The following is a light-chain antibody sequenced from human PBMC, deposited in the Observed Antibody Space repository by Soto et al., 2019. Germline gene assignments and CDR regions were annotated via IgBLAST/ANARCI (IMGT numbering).Light chain of an antibody. CDR2: EVS. J-gene: IGLJ1*01. Sequence: QAVVTQPPSASGSPGQSVTISCTGTSSDVGGYNYVSWYQQHPGKAPKLMIYEVSKRPSGVPDRFSGSKSANTASLTVSGLQAEDEADYYCSSYAGSNTYVFGTGTKLTVL. CDR3: SSYAGSNTYV. V-gene: IGLV2-8*01. CDR1: SSDVGGYNY.